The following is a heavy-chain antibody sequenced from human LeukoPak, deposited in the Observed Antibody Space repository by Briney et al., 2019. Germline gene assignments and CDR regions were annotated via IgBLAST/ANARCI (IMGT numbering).Heavy chain of an antibody. J-gene: IGHJ6*02. CDR2: ISGSGGST. D-gene: IGHD3-3*01. CDR1: GFTFSSYS. Sequence: GGSLRLSCAASGFTFSSYSMNWVRQAPGKGLEWVSAISGSGGSTYYADSVKGRFTISRDNSKNTLYLQMNSLRAEDTAVYYCAKARLRFWKNFYYYYGMDVWGQGTTVTVSS. V-gene: IGHV3-23*01. CDR3: AKARLRFWKNFYYYYGMDV.